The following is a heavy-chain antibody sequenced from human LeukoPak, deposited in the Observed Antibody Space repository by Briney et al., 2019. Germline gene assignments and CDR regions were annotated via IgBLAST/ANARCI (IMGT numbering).Heavy chain of an antibody. Sequence: GGSLRLSCAASGFTFSAYWMHWVRQAPGKGLVWVSRINGDGSSTSYADSVKGRFTISRDNAKNSLYLQMNSLRAEDTAVYYCARSLISGSYYVDYWGQGTLVTVSS. CDR1: GFTFSAYW. D-gene: IGHD1-26*01. J-gene: IGHJ4*02. CDR2: INGDGSST. CDR3: ARSLISGSYYVDY. V-gene: IGHV3-74*01.